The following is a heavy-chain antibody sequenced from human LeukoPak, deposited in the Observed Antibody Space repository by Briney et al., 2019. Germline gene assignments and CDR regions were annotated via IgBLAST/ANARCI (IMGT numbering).Heavy chain of an antibody. D-gene: IGHD5-12*01. Sequence: GGSLRLSCAASGFSFSSDWMSWVRQAPGKGLEWVANINQDGDEKYYVDSVKGRFSISRDNAKNSVDLQMHSLRAEDTALYYCARPYDSNRDHSGYGYWGRGTLVTVSS. CDR1: GFSFSSDW. CDR2: INQDGDEK. V-gene: IGHV3-7*02. CDR3: ARPYDSNRDHSGYGY. J-gene: IGHJ4*02.